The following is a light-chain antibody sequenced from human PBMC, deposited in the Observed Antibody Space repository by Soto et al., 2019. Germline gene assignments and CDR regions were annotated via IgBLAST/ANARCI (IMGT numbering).Light chain of an antibody. CDR2: DAS. CDR3: QHYNSYSSM. Sequence: DIQMTQSPSTLSASVGDRVTITCRASQSISSWLAWYQQKPGKAPKLLIYDASILESGVPSRFSGSGSGTEFTLTISSLQPDDVAVYYCQHYNSYSSMFGQGTKVDIK. J-gene: IGKJ1*01. CDR1: QSISSW. V-gene: IGKV1-5*01.